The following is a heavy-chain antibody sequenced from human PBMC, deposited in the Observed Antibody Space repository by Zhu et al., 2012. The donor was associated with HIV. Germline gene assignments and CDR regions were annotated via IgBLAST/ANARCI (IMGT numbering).Heavy chain of an antibody. D-gene: IGHD1-26*01. CDR3: ARKQWELLSAFDI. J-gene: IGHJ3*02. Sequence: QVQLQESGPGLVKPSQTLSLTCTVSGGSISSGDYYWSWVRQSSVRGLEWIGYIYYSGTTYYIPSLKSRVTISVDTSKNQFSLKLTSVTAADTAMYYCARKQWELLSAFDIWGQGTMVTVSS. V-gene: IGHV4-30-4*08. CDR1: GGSISSGDYY. CDR2: IYYSGTT.